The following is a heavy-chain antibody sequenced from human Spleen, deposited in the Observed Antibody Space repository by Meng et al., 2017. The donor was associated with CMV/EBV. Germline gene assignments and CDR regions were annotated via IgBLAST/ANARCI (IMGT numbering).Heavy chain of an antibody. Sequence: GESLKISCTASGFSFSIYEMNWVRQAPGKGLEWLSFISHTGGTVYYADSVKRRMIVSRDNAKNSLYQQMDSLRAEDTALYYCARGSRAFDIWGQGTMVTVSS. CDR2: ISHTGGTV. V-gene: IGHV3-48*03. CDR1: GFSFSIYE. CDR3: ARGSRAFDI. J-gene: IGHJ3*02.